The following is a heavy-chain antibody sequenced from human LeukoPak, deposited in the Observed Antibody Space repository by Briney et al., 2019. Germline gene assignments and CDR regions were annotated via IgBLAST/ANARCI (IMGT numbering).Heavy chain of an antibody. J-gene: IGHJ4*02. D-gene: IGHD3-22*01. CDR3: ASAFYPGDYYDSSGY. Sequence: GGSLRLSCAASGFTFSSYSMNWVRQAPGKGLEWVAVIWYDGSNKYYADSVKGRFTISRDNSKNTLYLQMNSLRAEDTAVYYCASAFYPGDYYDSSGYWGQGTLVTVSS. V-gene: IGHV3-33*08. CDR1: GFTFSSYS. CDR2: IWYDGSNK.